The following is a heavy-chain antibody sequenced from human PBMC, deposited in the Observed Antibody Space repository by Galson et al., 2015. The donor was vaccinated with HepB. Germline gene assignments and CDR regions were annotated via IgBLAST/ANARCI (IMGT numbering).Heavy chain of an antibody. J-gene: IGHJ4*02. Sequence: SLRLSCAASGFTFSSYGMHWVRQAPGKGLEWVAVISYDGSNKYYADSVKGRFTISRDNSKNTLYLQMNSLRAEDTAVYYCAKAAEYSSSSAYFDYWGQGTLVTVSS. CDR2: ISYDGSNK. V-gene: IGHV3-30*18. CDR1: GFTFSSYG. CDR3: AKAAEYSSSSAYFDY. D-gene: IGHD6-6*01.